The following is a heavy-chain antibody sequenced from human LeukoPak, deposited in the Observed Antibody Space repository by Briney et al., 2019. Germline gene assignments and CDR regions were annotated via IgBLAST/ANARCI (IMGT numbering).Heavy chain of an antibody. D-gene: IGHD6-13*01. CDR1: GVTFSSYW. CDR2: IKQDGSEE. J-gene: IGHJ4*02. Sequence: GGSLRLSCAASGVTFSSYWMSWVRQAPGKGLEWVANIKQDGSEEYYVDSVKGRFTISRDNSKNTLYLQMNSLRAEDTAVYYCAKSELYSSSWYWFDYWGQGTLVTVSS. CDR3: AKSELYSSSWYWFDY. V-gene: IGHV3-7*03.